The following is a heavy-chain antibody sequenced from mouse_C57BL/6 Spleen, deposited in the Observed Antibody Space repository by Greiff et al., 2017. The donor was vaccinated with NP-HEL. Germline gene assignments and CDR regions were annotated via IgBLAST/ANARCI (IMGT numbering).Heavy chain of an antibody. D-gene: IGHD1-1*01. CDR1: CYAFSSSW. J-gene: IGHJ2*01. Sequence: VKLQESGPELVKPGASVKISCKASCYAFSSSWMNWVKQRPGKGLEWIGRIYPGDGDTNYNGKFKGKATLTADKSSSTAYMQLSSLTSEDSAVYFCARTLYYGSSYVFDYWGQGTTLTVSS. V-gene: IGHV1-82*01. CDR2: IYPGDGDT. CDR3: ARTLYYGSSYVFDY.